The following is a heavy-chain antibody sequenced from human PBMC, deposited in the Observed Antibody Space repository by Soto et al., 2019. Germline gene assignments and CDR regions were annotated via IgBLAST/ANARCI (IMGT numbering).Heavy chain of an antibody. J-gene: IGHJ5*02. CDR1: GYSFPSHW. Sequence: EVQLVQSAAEVKKPGESLRISCKGSGYSFPSHWIGWVRQMPGKGLEWMGMIYPGDSHVRYSPSFEGQVTISADKSISTAYLQWNSLKASDTAMYYCARHETQQLVNWFDPWGQGTLVIVSS. V-gene: IGHV5-51*01. D-gene: IGHD6-13*01. CDR2: IYPGDSHV. CDR3: ARHETQQLVNWFDP.